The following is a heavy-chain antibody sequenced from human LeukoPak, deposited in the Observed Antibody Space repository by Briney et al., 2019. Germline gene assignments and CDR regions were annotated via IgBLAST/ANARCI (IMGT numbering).Heavy chain of an antibody. CDR1: GYTFTSYG. V-gene: IGHV1-2*02. D-gene: IGHD6-19*01. Sequence: ASVKVSCKASGYTFTSYGISWVRQAPGQGLEWMGWINPNSGGTNYAQKFQGRVTMTRDTSISTAYMELSRLRSDDTAVYYCARGNRYSSGWYQRQNVVAEYFQHWGQGTLVTVSS. J-gene: IGHJ1*01. CDR3: ARGNRYSSGWYQRQNVVAEYFQH. CDR2: INPNSGGT.